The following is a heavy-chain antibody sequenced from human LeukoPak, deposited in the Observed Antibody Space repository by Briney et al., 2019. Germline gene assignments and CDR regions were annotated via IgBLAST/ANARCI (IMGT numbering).Heavy chain of an antibody. CDR2: ISYDGSNK. Sequence: PGGSLRLSCAASGFTFSSYAMHWVRQAPGKGLEWVVVISYDGSNKYYADSVEGRFTISRDNSKNTLYLQMNSLRAEDTAVYYCARGHSWYATHLHYWGQGTLVTVSS. J-gene: IGHJ4*02. V-gene: IGHV3-30-3*01. D-gene: IGHD6-13*01. CDR1: GFTFSSYA. CDR3: ARGHSWYATHLHY.